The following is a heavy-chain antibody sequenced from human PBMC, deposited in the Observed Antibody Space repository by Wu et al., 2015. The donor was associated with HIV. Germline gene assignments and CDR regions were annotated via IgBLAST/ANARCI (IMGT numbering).Heavy chain of an antibody. V-gene: IGHV1-69*13. CDR1: GGTFSSYA. D-gene: IGHD3-22*01. J-gene: IGHJ4*02. Sequence: QVQLVQSGAEVKKPGSSVKVSCKASGGTFSSYAISWVRQAPGQGLEWMGRIIPIFGTTNYAQKFQGRVTITADESTSTAYMELSSLRSEDTAVYFCARGTRGYYDSSGYYYDYWGQGTLVTVSS. CDR3: ARGTRGYYDSSGYYYDY. CDR2: IIPIFGTT.